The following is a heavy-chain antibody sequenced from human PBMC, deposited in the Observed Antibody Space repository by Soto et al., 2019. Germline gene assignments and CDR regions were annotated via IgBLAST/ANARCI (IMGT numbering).Heavy chain of an antibody. Sequence: SETLCLTCAVYGGSLSGYYWSWIRQPPGKGLEWIGEINHSGSTNYNPSLKSRVTISIDKNQFSLKLSSVTAADTAVYYCARAALIAATGTFWFDPWGQGTLVTVSS. CDR3: ARAALIAATGTFWFDP. V-gene: IGHV4-34*01. D-gene: IGHD6-6*01. CDR1: GGSLSGYY. J-gene: IGHJ5*02. CDR2: INHSGST.